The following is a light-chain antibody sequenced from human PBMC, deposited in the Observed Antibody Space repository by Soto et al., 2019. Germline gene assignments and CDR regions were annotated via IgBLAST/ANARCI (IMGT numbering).Light chain of an antibody. CDR3: SSYTSSSTYYV. Sequence: QSALTQPASVSGSPGQSITISCTGTSSDVSGYNDVSWYQQHPGKAPKLMIYEVTNRPSGVSNRFSGSKSGNTASLTISGLRAEDEADYYCSSYTSSSTYYVFGTGTKVTV. CDR1: SSDVSGYND. CDR2: EVT. V-gene: IGLV2-14*01. J-gene: IGLJ1*01.